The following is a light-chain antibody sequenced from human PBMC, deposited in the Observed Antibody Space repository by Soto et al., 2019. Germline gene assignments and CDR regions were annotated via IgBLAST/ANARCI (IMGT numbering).Light chain of an antibody. CDR1: SSAVGGYNY. J-gene: IGLJ2*01. Sequence: QSALTQPAYVSRSPGQSITISCTGTSSAVGGYNYVSWYQQHPGKAPKLMIYDVTNRPSGVSNRFSGSKSSNTASLTISGLQAEDESDYYCSTYTSSSTVEFGGGTKLTVL. CDR3: STYTSSSTVE. V-gene: IGLV2-14*01. CDR2: DVT.